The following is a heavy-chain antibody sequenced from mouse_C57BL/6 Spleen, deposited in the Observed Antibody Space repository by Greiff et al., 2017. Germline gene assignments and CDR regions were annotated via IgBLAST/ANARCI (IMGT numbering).Heavy chain of an antibody. Sequence: EVMLVESGGGLVKPGGSLKLSCAASGFTFSDYGMHWVRQAPETGLEWVAYISSGSSTIYYADTVKGRCTISRDNAKNTLFRKMTSLRSEDTAMYYCARRATVVRYFDYWGQGTTLTVAS. CDR2: ISSGSSTI. D-gene: IGHD1-1*01. CDR3: ARRATVVRYFDY. V-gene: IGHV5-17*01. J-gene: IGHJ2*01. CDR1: GFTFSDYG.